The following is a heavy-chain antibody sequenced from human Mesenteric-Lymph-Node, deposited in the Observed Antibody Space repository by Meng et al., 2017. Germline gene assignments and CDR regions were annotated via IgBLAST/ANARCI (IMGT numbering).Heavy chain of an antibody. V-gene: IGHV1-2*06. CDR3: ARANLGIVGATSLFDY. CDR1: GYTFTGYY. D-gene: IGHD1-26*01. Sequence: ASVKVSCKASGYTFTGYYMHWVRQAPGQGLEWMERINPNSGGTNYAQKFQGRVTMTRDTSISTAYMELSRLRSDDTAVYYCARANLGIVGATSLFDYWGQGTLVTVSS. J-gene: IGHJ4*02. CDR2: INPNSGGT.